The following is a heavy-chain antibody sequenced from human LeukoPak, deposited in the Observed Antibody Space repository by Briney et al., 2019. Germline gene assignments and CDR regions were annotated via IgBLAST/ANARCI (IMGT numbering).Heavy chain of an antibody. J-gene: IGHJ4*02. D-gene: IGHD3-22*01. Sequence: ASVKVSRKASGYTFTGYYMHWVRQAPGQGLEWMGWINPNSGGTNYAQKFQGRVTMTRDTSISTAYMELSRLRSDDTAVYYCAREQYYYDSSGPYYFDYWGQGTLVTVSS. CDR1: GYTFTGYY. V-gene: IGHV1-2*02. CDR2: INPNSGGT. CDR3: AREQYYYDSSGPYYFDY.